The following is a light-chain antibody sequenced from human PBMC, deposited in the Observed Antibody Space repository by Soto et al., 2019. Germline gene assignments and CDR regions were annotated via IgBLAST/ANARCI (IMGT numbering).Light chain of an antibody. CDR1: SSDVGGYNY. CDR3: SSYTSSSTVV. Sequence: QSALTQPASVSGSPGQSITISCTGTSSDVGGYNYVSWYQRHPGKAPKLMIYDVSNRPSGVSNRFSGSKSGNTASLTISGLQAEDEADYYCSSYTSSSTVVFAGGTKLTVL. CDR2: DVS. J-gene: IGLJ2*01. V-gene: IGLV2-14*01.